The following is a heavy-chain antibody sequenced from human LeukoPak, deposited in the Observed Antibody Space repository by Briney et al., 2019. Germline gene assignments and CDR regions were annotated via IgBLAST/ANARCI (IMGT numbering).Heavy chain of an antibody. D-gene: IGHD2-15*01. CDR2: IKEDGSEK. Sequence: PGGSLRLSCAASGFIVSRYWMRWVRQAPGKGLEWVADIKEDGSEKHCVDSVKGRFTISRDNAENSLYLQMNSLRAEDTAIYYCARDLGVCSGGTCYSVYDYWGQGTLVTVSS. CDR3: ARDLGVCSGGTCYSVYDY. J-gene: IGHJ4*02. CDR1: GFIVSRYW. V-gene: IGHV3-7*01.